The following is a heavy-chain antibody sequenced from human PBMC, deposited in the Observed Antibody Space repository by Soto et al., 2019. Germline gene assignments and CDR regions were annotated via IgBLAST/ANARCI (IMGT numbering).Heavy chain of an antibody. D-gene: IGHD5-18*01. CDR2: INAGNGNT. CDR3: ARDPGYSYGYN. J-gene: IGHJ4*02. V-gene: IGHV1-3*01. CDR1: GYPFTSYA. Sequence: QVQLVQSGAEVKKPGASVKVSCKASGYPFTSYAMYWVRHAPGQRLEWMGWINAGNGNTKYSQKFQGRVTITRDTSASTAYMELSSLRSEDTAVYYCARDPGYSYGYNWGQGTLVTVSS.